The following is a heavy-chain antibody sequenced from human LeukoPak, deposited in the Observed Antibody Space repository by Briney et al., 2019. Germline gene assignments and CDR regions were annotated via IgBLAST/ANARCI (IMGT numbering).Heavy chain of an antibody. CDR3: VKAVVGGQGAYYFDY. CDR2: ISWNSGNI. D-gene: IGHD6-19*01. V-gene: IGHV3-9*01. J-gene: IGHJ4*02. CDR1: GFTFDDYA. Sequence: PGGSLRLSCAGSGFTFDDYAMHWVRQAPGKGLEWVSGISWNSGNIGYADSVKGRFIVSRDNSKNSVFLQMSSLTTEDTAIYFCVKAVVGGQGAYYFDYWGQGTLVTVSS.